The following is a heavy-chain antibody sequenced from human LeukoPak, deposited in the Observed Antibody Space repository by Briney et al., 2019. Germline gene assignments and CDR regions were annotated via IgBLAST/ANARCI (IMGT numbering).Heavy chain of an antibody. CDR1: GGSISSYY. CDR3: ARVIVRGVIPYFDY. J-gene: IGHJ4*02. Sequence: ASETLSLTCTVSGGSISSYYWSWIRQPPGKGLEWIGYIYYSGSTNYNPSLKSRVTISVDTSKNQFSLKLSSVTAADTAVYYCARVIVRGVIPYFDYWGQGTLVTVSS. D-gene: IGHD3-10*01. CDR2: IYYSGST. V-gene: IGHV4-59*01.